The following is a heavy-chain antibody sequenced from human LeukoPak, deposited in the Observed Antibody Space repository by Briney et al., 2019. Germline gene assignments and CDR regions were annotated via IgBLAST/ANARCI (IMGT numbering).Heavy chain of an antibody. CDR1: GFTFSSYA. CDR3: AKRRRYYYDSSGYHYGIDY. CDR2: ISGSGGST. D-gene: IGHD3-22*01. Sequence: PGASLRLFCAASGFTFSSYAMSWVRQAPGKGLEWVSAISGSGGSTYYADTVKGRFTISRDNSKNTLYLQMNSLRAEDTAVYYCAKRRRYYYDSSGYHYGIDYWGQGTLVTVSS. V-gene: IGHV3-23*01. J-gene: IGHJ4*02.